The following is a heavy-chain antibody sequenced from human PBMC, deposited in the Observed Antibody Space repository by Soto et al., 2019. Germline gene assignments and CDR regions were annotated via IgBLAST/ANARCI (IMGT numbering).Heavy chain of an antibody. D-gene: IGHD2-15*01. CDR1: GYSFTSYW. CDR3: ARHPRPIRNQYCSGGSCYFFNWFDP. V-gene: IGHV5-51*01. Sequence: GESLKISCKGSGYSFTSYWIGWVRQMPGKGLEWMGIIYPGDSDTRYSPSFQGQVTISADKSISTAYLQWSSLKASDTAMYYCARHPRPIRNQYCSGGSCYFFNWFDPWGQGTLVTVSS. J-gene: IGHJ5*02. CDR2: IYPGDSDT.